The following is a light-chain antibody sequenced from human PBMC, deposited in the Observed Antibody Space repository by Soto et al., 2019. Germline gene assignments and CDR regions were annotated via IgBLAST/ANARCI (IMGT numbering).Light chain of an antibody. CDR3: QQYGSTPLT. V-gene: IGKV3-20*01. CDR1: QSVSSY. J-gene: IGKJ4*01. CDR2: DAS. Sequence: EIVLTQSPATLSLSPGERATLSCRASQSVSSYLAWYQQKPGQAPRFLIYDASSRATGIPDRFSGSGSGTDFTLTISRLEPEDFAVYYCQQYGSTPLTFGGGTKVEIK.